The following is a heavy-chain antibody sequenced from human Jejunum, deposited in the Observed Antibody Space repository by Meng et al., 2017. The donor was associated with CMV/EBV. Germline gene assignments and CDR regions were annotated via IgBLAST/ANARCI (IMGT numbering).Heavy chain of an antibody. CDR3: AGAGD. D-gene: IGHD6-19*01. J-gene: IGHJ4*02. Sequence: SLSLSCAGSGFVFTNYDLQWVRQAPGKGLEWVALISYGGNNKYYSDSVEGRFAISRDDSKSTLYLQMNSLRDEDTAVYYCAGAGDLGQGTLVTVSS. CDR1: GFVFTNYD. V-gene: IGHV3-30*09. CDR2: ISYGGNNK.